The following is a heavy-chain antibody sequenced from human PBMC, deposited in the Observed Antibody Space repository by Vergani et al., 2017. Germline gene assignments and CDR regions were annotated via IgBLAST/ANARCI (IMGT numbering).Heavy chain of an antibody. V-gene: IGHV3-9*01. Sequence: EVQLVESGGGLVQPGRSLRLSCAASGFTFDDYAMHWVRQAPGKGLEWVSGISWKSGSIGYADSVKGRFTISRDNAKDSLYLQMNSLRAEDTALYYCAKDRGKCSRSGFDYWGQGTLVTVSS. CDR1: GFTFDDYA. J-gene: IGHJ4*02. D-gene: IGHD6-25*01. CDR3: AKDRGKCSRSGFDY. CDR2: ISWKSGSI.